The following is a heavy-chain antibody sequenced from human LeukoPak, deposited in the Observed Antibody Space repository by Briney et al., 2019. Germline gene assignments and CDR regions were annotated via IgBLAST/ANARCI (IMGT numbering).Heavy chain of an antibody. CDR2: INPNSGGT. Sequence: ASVKVSCKASGGTFSSYAISWVRQAPGQGLEWMGGINPNSGGTNYAQKFQGRVTMTRDTSISTAYMELSRLRSDDTAVYYCARGPHWDPHFDYWGQGTLVTVSS. CDR1: GGTFSSYA. J-gene: IGHJ4*02. CDR3: ARGPHWDPHFDY. V-gene: IGHV1-2*02. D-gene: IGHD7-27*01.